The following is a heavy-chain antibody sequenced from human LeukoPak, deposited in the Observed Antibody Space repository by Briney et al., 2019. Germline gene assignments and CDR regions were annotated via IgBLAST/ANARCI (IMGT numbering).Heavy chain of an antibody. J-gene: IGHJ5*02. CDR2: IYYNGGT. CDR3: ARRTYYYGSGPSWFDP. Sequence: SETLSLTCTVSGGSISSTYWSWIRQPPGKGLEWIGFIYYNGGTNYNPSLKSRVTMSVDTSKNQFSLQLTSVPAADTAVYYCARRTYYYGSGPSWFDPWGQGILVTVSS. V-gene: IGHV4-59*08. CDR1: GGSISSTY. D-gene: IGHD3-10*01.